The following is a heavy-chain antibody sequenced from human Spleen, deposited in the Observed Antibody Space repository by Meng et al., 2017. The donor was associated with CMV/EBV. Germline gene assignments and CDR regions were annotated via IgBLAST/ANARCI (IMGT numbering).Heavy chain of an antibody. D-gene: IGHD2-15*01. CDR1: GDSASSNFAA. CDR3: ARDAASGYYYNYGMDV. CDR2: TYYRYKWFN. J-gene: IGHJ6*02. Sequence: SQTLSLTCAISGDSASSNFAAWNWIRQSPSRGLEWLGRTYYRYKWFNEYAESVKSRVFINADTSKNHFSLQLNSVTPQDAAVYYCARDAASGYYYNYGMDVWGQGTTVTVSS. V-gene: IGHV6-1*01.